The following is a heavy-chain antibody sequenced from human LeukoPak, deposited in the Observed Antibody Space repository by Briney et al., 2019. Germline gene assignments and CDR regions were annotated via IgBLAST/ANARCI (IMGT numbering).Heavy chain of an antibody. CDR2: ISSSGSTI. J-gene: IGHJ4*02. CDR1: GFTFSDYY. CDR3: ARDLTGMITTVTTHLDY. Sequence: GGSLRLSCAASGFTFSDYYMSWIRQAPGKGLERVSYISSSGSTIYYADSVKGRFTISRDNAKNSLYLQMNSLRAEDTAVYYCARDLTGMITTVTTHLDYWGQGTLVTVSS. D-gene: IGHD4-17*01. V-gene: IGHV3-11*01.